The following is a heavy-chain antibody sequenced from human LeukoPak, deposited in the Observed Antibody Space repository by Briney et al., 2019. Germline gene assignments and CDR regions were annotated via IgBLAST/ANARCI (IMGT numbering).Heavy chain of an antibody. CDR3: AKRLMGSSSWYHFDY. Sequence: PGGSLRLSCAASGFTFSSYAMSWVRQAPGKGLEWVSVISGTGGTIYYADSVKGRFTISRDNSKNTLYLQMNSLRAEDTAVYYCAKRLMGSSSWYHFDYWGQGTLVTVSS. CDR1: GFTFSSYA. J-gene: IGHJ4*02. CDR2: ISGTGGTI. D-gene: IGHD6-13*01. V-gene: IGHV3-23*01.